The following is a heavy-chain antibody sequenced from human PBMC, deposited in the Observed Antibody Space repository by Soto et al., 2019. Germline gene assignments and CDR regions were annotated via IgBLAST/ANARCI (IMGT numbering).Heavy chain of an antibody. CDR2: ISPYDGST. CDR1: GFTFTNYF. J-gene: IGHJ6*02. V-gene: IGHV1-46*01. CDR3: ARGDGRGSSGFYYYYGMDV. D-gene: IGHD6-25*01. Sequence: QVQLVQSGAEVKKPGASVKVSCKASGFTFTNYFFHWVRQAPRQGLEWMGIISPYDGSTKYVQRLQGRVTMTSDTSTSTVYMELSSLRSEDTAVYYCARGDGRGSSGFYYYYGMDVWGHGTTVTVSS.